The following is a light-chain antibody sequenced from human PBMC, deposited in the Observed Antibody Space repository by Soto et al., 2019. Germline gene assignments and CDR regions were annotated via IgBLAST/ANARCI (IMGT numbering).Light chain of an antibody. CDR1: SSDVAGYNY. V-gene: IGLV2-11*01. J-gene: IGLJ1*01. Sequence: QAVVTQPRSVSGSPGQSVTISCTGTSSDVAGYNYVSWYQQHPGKAPKLMIYDVTKRPSGVPDRFSGSKSGNTASLTISGLQAEDEADYYCCSYAGSYSFVFGTGTKLTVL. CDR3: CSYAGSYSFV. CDR2: DVT.